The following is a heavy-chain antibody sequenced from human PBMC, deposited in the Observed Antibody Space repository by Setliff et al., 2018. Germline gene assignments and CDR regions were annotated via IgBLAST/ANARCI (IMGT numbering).Heavy chain of an antibody. Sequence: KTSETLSLTCAVYGGSFSGYYYWTWIRQSAGKGLEWIGHFYTSGNTNYNPSLKSRVTISVDTSKNQFSLKLSSVTAADTATYYCARGGPTLTISRVLVVSSFDPWGQGSRVTVSS. CDR1: GGSFSGYYY. D-gene: IGHD3-3*01. V-gene: IGHV4-61*09. J-gene: IGHJ5*02. CDR3: ARGGPTLTISRVLVVSSFDP. CDR2: FYTSGNT.